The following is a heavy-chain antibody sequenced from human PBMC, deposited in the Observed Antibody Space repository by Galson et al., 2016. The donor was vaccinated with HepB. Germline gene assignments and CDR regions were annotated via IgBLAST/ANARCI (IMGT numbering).Heavy chain of an antibody. CDR1: GFTFSSYA. D-gene: IGHD7-27*01. J-gene: IGHJ4*02. Sequence: SLRLSRAASGFTFSSYAISWVRQAPGKGLEYDANINYRGESTSYADSVKGRFTISRDNSRNTLYLEMNSLRVEDTAVYYCVKDPNWESGCWGLGTLVTVSS. V-gene: IGHV3-23*01. CDR3: VKDPNWESGC. CDR2: INYRGEST.